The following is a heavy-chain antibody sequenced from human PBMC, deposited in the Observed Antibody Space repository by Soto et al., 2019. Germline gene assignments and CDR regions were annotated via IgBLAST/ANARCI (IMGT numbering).Heavy chain of an antibody. CDR3: ARSSSARYYYGMDV. CDR1: GFTFSSYD. D-gene: IGHD6-6*01. CDR2: IGTAGDT. J-gene: IGHJ6*02. Sequence: GGSLRLSCAASGFTFSSYDMHWVRQATGKGLEWVSAIGTAGDTYYPGSVKGRFTISRENAKNSLYLQMNSLRAGDTAVYYCARSSSARYYYGMDVWGQGTTVTVSS. V-gene: IGHV3-13*01.